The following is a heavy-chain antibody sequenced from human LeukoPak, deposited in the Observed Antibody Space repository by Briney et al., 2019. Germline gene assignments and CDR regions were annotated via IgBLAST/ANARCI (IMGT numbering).Heavy chain of an antibody. D-gene: IGHD5-24*01. Sequence: GGSLRLSCAASGFTFSGYGMHWVRQAPGKGLEWVAVISYDGSNKYYADSVKGRFTISRDNSKNTLYLQMNSLRAEDTAVYYCAKDGEMATINYWGREPWSPSPQ. CDR2: ISYDGSNK. CDR1: GFTFSGYG. CDR3: AKDGEMATINY. V-gene: IGHV3-30*18. J-gene: IGHJ4*02.